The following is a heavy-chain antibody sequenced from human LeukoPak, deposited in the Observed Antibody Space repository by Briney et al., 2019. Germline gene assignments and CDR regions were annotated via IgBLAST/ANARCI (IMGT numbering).Heavy chain of an antibody. CDR1: GFTFSSYW. D-gene: IGHD3-16*01. CDR3: ARGGGLDV. J-gene: IGHJ6*02. CDR2: INHNGNVN. Sequence: GGSLRLSCAASGFTFSSYWMNWVRQAPGKELEWVASINHNGNVNYYVDSVKGRFTISRDNAKNSLYLQMSNLRAEDTAVYFCARGGGLDVWGQGATVTVSS. V-gene: IGHV3-7*03.